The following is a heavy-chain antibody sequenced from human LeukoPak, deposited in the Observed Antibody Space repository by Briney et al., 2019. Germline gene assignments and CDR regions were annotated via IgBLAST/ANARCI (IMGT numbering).Heavy chain of an antibody. J-gene: IGHJ4*02. CDR3: AKASWGDIFFYPLDY. CDR2: ISWNSGSI. CDR1: GFTFDDYA. V-gene: IGHV3-9*01. Sequence: PGRSLRLSCAASGFTFDDYAMHWVRQAPGKGLEWVSGISWNSGSIGYADSVKGRFTISRDNAKNSLYLQMNSLRAEDTALYYCAKASWGDIFFYPLDYWGQGTLVTVSS. D-gene: IGHD3-9*01.